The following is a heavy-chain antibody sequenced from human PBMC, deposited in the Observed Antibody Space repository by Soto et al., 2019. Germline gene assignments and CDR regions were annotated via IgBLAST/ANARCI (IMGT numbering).Heavy chain of an antibody. CDR3: ATGPYGVALLGRAY. J-gene: IGHJ4*02. CDR2: FDPEIGET. V-gene: IGHV1-24*01. CDR1: GYTLTELS. D-gene: IGHD4-17*01. Sequence: ASVKVSCKVSGYTLTELSMHWVRQAPGKGLEWMGGFDPEIGETIYAQKFQGRVTMTEDTSTDTAYMELSSLRAGDTAGYYCATGPYGVALLGRAYWGQGTLVTVSS.